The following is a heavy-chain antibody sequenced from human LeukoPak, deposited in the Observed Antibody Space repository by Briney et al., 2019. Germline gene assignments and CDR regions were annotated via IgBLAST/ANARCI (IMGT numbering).Heavy chain of an antibody. J-gene: IGHJ4*02. Sequence: ASVKVSCKASGYTFSSYGISWVRQAPGQGLEWMGWISAYNGYTNYAQKFQGRVTMTTDTSTRTAYMELRSLRSDDTAVYYCARDSNDVLTGYNTTYLDDWGQGTLVTVSS. D-gene: IGHD3-9*01. CDR2: ISAYNGYT. V-gene: IGHV1-18*01. CDR1: GYTFSSYG. CDR3: ARDSNDVLTGYNTTYLDD.